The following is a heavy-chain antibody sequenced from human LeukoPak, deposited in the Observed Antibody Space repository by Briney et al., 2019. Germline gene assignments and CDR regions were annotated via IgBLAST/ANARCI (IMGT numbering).Heavy chain of an antibody. CDR3: ARDQNRFGELLSDPYYFDY. V-gene: IGHV1-18*01. D-gene: IGHD3-10*01. J-gene: IGHJ4*02. Sequence: GASVKVSCKASGYTFTSYGISWVRQAPGQGLEWMGWISAYNGNTNYAQKLQGRVTMTTDTSTSTAYMELRSLRSDDTAVYYCARDQNRFGELLSDPYYFDYWGQGTLVTVSS. CDR1: GYTFTSYG. CDR2: ISAYNGNT.